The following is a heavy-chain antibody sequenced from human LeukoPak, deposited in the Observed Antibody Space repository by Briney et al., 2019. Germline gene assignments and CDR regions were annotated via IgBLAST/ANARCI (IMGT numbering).Heavy chain of an antibody. J-gene: IGHJ4*02. Sequence: GGSLRLSCAASGFTFSSYWMSWVRQAPGKGLEWVANIKQDGSEKYYVDSAKGRFTISRDNAKNSLYLQMNSLRAEDTAVYYCARDPVYSSGWDYFDYWGQGTLVTVSS. D-gene: IGHD6-19*01. V-gene: IGHV3-7*01. CDR2: IKQDGSEK. CDR1: GFTFSSYW. CDR3: ARDPVYSSGWDYFDY.